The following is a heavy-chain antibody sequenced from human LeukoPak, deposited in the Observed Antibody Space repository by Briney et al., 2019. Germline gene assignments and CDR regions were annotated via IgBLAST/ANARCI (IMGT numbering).Heavy chain of an antibody. D-gene: IGHD3-22*01. J-gene: IGHJ6*02. CDR2: ISGSGGST. CDR3: AKATYYYDSSGYGPYYGMDV. V-gene: IGHV3-23*01. CDR1: GFTFSSYA. Sequence: PGGSLRLSCAASGFTFSSYAMSWVRQAPGKGLEWVSAISGSGGSTYYADSVKGRFTISRDNSKNTLYLQMNSLRAEDTAVYYCAKATYYYDSSGYGPYYGMDVWGQGTTVTVSS.